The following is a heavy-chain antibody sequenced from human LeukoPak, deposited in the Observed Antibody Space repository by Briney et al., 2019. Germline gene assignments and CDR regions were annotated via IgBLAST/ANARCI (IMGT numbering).Heavy chain of an antibody. Sequence: GASVKVSCKASGYTFNAYYMHWVRQAPGQGLEWMGWVNPNTGGTKYAQNFQGRVTMTRDTSTTTAYMELTRLNSDDTAVYFCVRSPYCSGGICYSGGHYWGQGTLVTVSP. D-gene: IGHD2-15*01. CDR2: VNPNTGGT. CDR3: VRSPYCSGGICYSGGHY. J-gene: IGHJ4*02. V-gene: IGHV1-2*02. CDR1: GYTFNAYY.